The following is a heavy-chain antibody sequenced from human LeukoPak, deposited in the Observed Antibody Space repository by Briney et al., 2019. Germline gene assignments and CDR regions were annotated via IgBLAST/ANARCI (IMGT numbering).Heavy chain of an antibody. V-gene: IGHV3-23*01. J-gene: IGHJ5*02. Sequence: GGSLRLSCAASGFTFSSYAMSWVRQAPGKGLEWVSAISGSGGSTYYADSVKGRFTISRDNSKNTLYLQMNSLRAEDTAVYYCAKGSSVLRFLEWLPHWFDPWGQGTLVTVSS. D-gene: IGHD3-3*01. CDR1: GFTFSSYA. CDR3: AKGSSVLRFLEWLPHWFDP. CDR2: ISGSGGST.